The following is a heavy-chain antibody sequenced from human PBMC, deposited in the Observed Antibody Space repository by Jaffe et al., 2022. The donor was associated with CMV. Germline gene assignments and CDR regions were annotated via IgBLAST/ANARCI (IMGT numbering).Heavy chain of an antibody. V-gene: IGHV1-8*01. CDR2: MNPNSGNT. CDR3: ARGPRMLYFRFLVNYYYYYGMDV. J-gene: IGHJ6*02. Sequence: QVQLVQSGAEVKKPGASVKVSCKASGYTFTSYDINWVRQATGQGLEWMGWMNPNSGNTGYAQKFQGRVTMTRNTSISTAYMELSSLRSEDTAVYYCARGPRMLYFRFLVNYYYYYGMDVWGQGTTVTVSS. CDR1: GYTFTSYD. D-gene: IGHD2-8*01.